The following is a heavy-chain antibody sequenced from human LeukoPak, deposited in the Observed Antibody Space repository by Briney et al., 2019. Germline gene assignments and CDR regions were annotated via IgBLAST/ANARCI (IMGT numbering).Heavy chain of an antibody. Sequence: PGGSLRLSCAASGFTFSSYGMHWVRQAPGKGLEWVAVISYDGSNKYYADSVKGRFTISRDNAKNSLYLQMNSLRAEDTAVYYCARALWRTVVTAFGYWGQGTLVTVSS. CDR3: ARALWRTVVTAFGY. CDR2: ISYDGSNK. V-gene: IGHV3-33*05. CDR1: GFTFSSYG. J-gene: IGHJ4*02. D-gene: IGHD4-23*01.